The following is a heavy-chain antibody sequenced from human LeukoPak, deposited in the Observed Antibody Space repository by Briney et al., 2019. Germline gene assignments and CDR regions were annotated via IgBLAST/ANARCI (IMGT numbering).Heavy chain of an antibody. CDR1: GYTFTSYY. D-gene: IGHD4-17*01. J-gene: IGHJ3*02. CDR2: INPSGGST. CDR3: AVTTVTSDAFDI. Sequence: ASVTVSCKASGYTFTSYYMHWVRQAPGQGLEWMGIINPSGGSTSYAQKFQGRVTMTRDTSTSTVYMELSSLRSEDTAVYYCAVTTVTSDAFDIWGQGTMVTVSS. V-gene: IGHV1-46*01.